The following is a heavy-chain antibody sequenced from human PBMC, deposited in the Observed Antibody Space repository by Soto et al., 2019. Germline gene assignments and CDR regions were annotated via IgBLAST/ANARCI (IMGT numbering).Heavy chain of an antibody. CDR1: GYTFTSYY. J-gene: IGHJ4*02. D-gene: IGHD3-3*01. CDR3: ARLGARITIFGVVKSCFDY. Sequence: ASVKVSCKASGYTFTSYYMHWVRQAPGQGLEWMGIINPSGGSTSYAQKFQGRVTMTRDTSTSTVYMELSSLRSEDTAVYYCARLGARITIFGVVKSCFDYWGQGTLVTVSS. V-gene: IGHV1-46*01. CDR2: INPSGGST.